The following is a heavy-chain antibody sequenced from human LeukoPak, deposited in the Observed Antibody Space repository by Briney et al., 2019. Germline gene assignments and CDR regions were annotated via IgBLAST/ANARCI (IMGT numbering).Heavy chain of an antibody. V-gene: IGHV1-69*05. CDR2: IIHIFGTA. Sequence: SVKVSCKASGGTFSSYAISGVPQAPGQGLEWMGRIIHIFGTANYAQKFQGRVTITTDESTSTAYMELSSLRSEDTAVYYCARGGYSYGYSFDYWGQGTLVTVSS. D-gene: IGHD5-18*01. CDR3: ARGGYSYGYSFDY. CDR1: GGTFSSYA. J-gene: IGHJ4*02.